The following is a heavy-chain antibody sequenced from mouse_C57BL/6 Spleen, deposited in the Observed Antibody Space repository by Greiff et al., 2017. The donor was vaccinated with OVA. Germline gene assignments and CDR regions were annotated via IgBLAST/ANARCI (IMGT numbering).Heavy chain of an antibody. V-gene: IGHV1-54*01. J-gene: IGHJ3*01. CDR3: ARSYGSTWFAY. Sequence: VQVVESGAELVRPGTSVKVSCKASGYAFTNYLIEWVKQRPGQGLEWIGVINPGSGGTNYNEKFKGKATLTADKSSSTAYMQLSSLTSEDSAVYFCARSYGSTWFAYWGQGTLVTVSA. CDR1: GYAFTNYL. CDR2: INPGSGGT. D-gene: IGHD1-1*01.